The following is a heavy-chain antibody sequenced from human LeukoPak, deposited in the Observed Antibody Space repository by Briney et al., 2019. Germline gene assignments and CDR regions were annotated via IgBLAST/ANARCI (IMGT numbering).Heavy chain of an antibody. Sequence: LVKVSCKASGGTFSSYAISWVRQAPGQGLEWMGRIIPIFGTANYAQKFQGRVTITTDESTSTAYMELSSLRSEDTAVYYCARDLDYYDSSGYYSTFEYWGQETLVTVSS. D-gene: IGHD3-22*01. J-gene: IGHJ4*02. CDR3: ARDLDYYDSSGYYSTFEY. V-gene: IGHV1-69*05. CDR2: IIPIFGTA. CDR1: GGTFSSYA.